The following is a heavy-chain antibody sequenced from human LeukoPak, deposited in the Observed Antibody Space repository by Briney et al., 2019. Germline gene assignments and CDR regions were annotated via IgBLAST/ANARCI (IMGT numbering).Heavy chain of an antibody. J-gene: IGHJ4*02. D-gene: IGHD3-10*01. V-gene: IGHV3-33*01. CDR2: IWNDGSNK. Sequence: GRSLRLSCAASGFMFSVYGMHWVRQAPGKGLEWEAVIWNDGSNKYYADSVKGRFTISRDNSKNTLYLQMNSLRAEDTAVYSCARASGPFDYWGQGTLVTVSS. CDR1: GFMFSVYG. CDR3: ARASGPFDY.